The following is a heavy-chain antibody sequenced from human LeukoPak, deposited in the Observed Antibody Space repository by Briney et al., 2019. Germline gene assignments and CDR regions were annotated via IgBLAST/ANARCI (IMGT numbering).Heavy chain of an antibody. Sequence: SVKVSCKASGYTFTGPYIHWIRQAPGQGLEWMGRIIPILGIANYAQKFQGRVTITADKSTSTAYMELSSLRSEDTAVYYCARARFEGSCSGGSCYSGPDYWGQGTLVTVSS. CDR1: GYTFTGPY. J-gene: IGHJ4*02. V-gene: IGHV1-69*04. CDR3: ARARFEGSCSGGSCYSGPDY. CDR2: IIPILGIA. D-gene: IGHD2-15*01.